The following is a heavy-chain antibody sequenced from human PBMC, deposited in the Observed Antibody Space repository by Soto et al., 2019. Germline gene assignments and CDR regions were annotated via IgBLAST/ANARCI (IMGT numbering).Heavy chain of an antibody. Sequence: EVQLVESGGGLVKPGGSLRLSCAASGFTFSSYSMNWVRQAPGKGLEWVSSISSSSSYIYYADSVKGRFTISRDNAKNSLYLQMNSLRAEDTAVYYCAKDYCSSTSCPFDPWGQGTLVTVSS. CDR2: ISSSSSYI. CDR3: AKDYCSSTSCPFDP. J-gene: IGHJ5*02. D-gene: IGHD2-2*01. CDR1: GFTFSSYS. V-gene: IGHV3-21*01.